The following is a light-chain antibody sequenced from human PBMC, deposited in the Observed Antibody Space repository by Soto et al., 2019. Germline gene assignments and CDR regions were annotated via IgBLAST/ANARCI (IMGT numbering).Light chain of an antibody. CDR1: SSNIGKTF. V-gene: IGLV1-51*01. Sequence: QSVLPQPPAVSAAPGQKVTISCSGTSSNIGKTFVSWYQHLPGTAPKLLTYDNYKRPSGIPDRFSGSKSGTSATLGITGLQTGDEADYYCAAWDTSLHALILGGGTKVTVL. CDR2: DNY. J-gene: IGLJ2*01. CDR3: AAWDTSLHALI.